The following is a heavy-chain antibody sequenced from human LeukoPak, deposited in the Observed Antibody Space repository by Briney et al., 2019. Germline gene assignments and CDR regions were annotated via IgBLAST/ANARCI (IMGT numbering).Heavy chain of an antibody. CDR1: GYTFTSYD. D-gene: IGHD1-26*01. CDR2: MNPNSGNT. J-gene: IGHJ6*03. Sequence: VASVKVSCKASGYTFTSYDINWVRQATGQGLEWMGWMNPNSGNTGYAQKFQGRVTMIRNTSISTAYMELSSLRSEDTAVYYCARAKRELPSYYYYMDVWGKGTTVTVSS. CDR3: ARAKRELPSYYYYMDV. V-gene: IGHV1-8*01.